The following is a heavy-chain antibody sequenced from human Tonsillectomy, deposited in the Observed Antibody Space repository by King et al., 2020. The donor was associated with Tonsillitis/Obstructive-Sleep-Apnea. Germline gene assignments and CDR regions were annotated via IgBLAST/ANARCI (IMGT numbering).Heavy chain of an antibody. CDR1: GGSFSGYY. V-gene: IGHV4-34*01. CDR2: INHSGST. J-gene: IGHJ4*02. Sequence: VQLQQWGAGLLKPSETLSLPCAVYGGSFSGYYWSWIRQPPGKGLEWIGEINHSGSTNYNPSLKSRVTISVDTSKKQFSLKLTSVTAADTAVYYCARVAQGYCSGGSCYSPFYFDYWGQGTLVTVSS. D-gene: IGHD2-15*01. CDR3: ARVAQGYCSGGSCYSPFYFDY.